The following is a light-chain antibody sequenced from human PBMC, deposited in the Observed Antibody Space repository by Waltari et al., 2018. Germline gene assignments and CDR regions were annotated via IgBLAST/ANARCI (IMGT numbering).Light chain of an antibody. J-gene: IGLJ1*01. CDR2: EVS. V-gene: IGLV2-14*01. Sequence: QSALTQPASVSGPPRQSITLPCTGPTSHVGGSHYVSWYQQHPGKAPKPMIYEVSNRPSGVSNRFSGSKSGNTASLTISGLQAEDEADYYCSSYTSSSTLLFGTGTKVTVL. CDR1: TSHVGGSHY. CDR3: SSYTSSSTLL.